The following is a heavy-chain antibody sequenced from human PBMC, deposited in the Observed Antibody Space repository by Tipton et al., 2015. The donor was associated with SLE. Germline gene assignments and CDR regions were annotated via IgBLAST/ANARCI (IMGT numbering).Heavy chain of an antibody. Sequence: TLSLTCAVYGGSFSGYYWSWVRQPPGKGLEWIGEINHSGSTNYNPSLKSRVTISVDTSKNQFSLKLSSVTAADTAVYYCARRYYDVWSGYYPFDYWGQGTLVTVSS. CDR2: INHSGST. J-gene: IGHJ4*02. CDR3: ARRYYDVWSGYYPFDY. CDR1: GGSFSGYY. V-gene: IGHV4-34*01. D-gene: IGHD3-3*01.